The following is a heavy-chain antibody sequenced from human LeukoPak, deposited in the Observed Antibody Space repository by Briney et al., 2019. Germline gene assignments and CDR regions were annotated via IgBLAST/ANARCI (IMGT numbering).Heavy chain of an antibody. J-gene: IGHJ3*01. D-gene: IGHD1-26*01. Sequence: SETLSLTCTVSGGSIRSYFWSWIRQPPGKGLEWIGYIYDSGSTNYNPSLKSRVTISLDTSKNQFSLKLTSVTAADTAIYYCARDEVGIVGVAGAFDVWGQGTMVTVSS. CDR2: IYDSGST. CDR3: ARDEVGIVGVAGAFDV. V-gene: IGHV4-59*01. CDR1: GGSIRSYF.